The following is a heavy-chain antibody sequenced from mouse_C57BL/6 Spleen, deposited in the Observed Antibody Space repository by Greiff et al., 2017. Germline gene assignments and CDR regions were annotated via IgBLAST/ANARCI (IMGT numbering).Heavy chain of an antibody. V-gene: IGHV1-53*01. CDR1: GYTFTSYW. D-gene: IGHD1-1*02. J-gene: IGHJ3*01. CDR3: ARGVGGNLAY. CDR2: INPSNGGT. Sequence: VQRVESGTELVKPGASVKLSCKASGYTFTSYWMHWVKQRPGQGLEWIGNINPSNGGTNYNEKFKSKATLTVDKSSSTAYMQLSSLTSEDSAVYYCARGVGGNLAYWGQGTLVTVSA.